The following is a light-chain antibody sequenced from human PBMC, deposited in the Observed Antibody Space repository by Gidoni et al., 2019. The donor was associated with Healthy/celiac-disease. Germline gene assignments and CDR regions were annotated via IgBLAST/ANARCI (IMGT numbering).Light chain of an antibody. CDR2: AAS. Sequence: DIQMTQSPSSLSASVGDRVTITCRASQSISSYLNWYQQNPGKAPKLLIYAASSLQSGVPSRFSGSGSGTDFTLTISSLQPEDFATYYCQQSYSTLQYTFGQGTKLEIK. V-gene: IGKV1-39*01. CDR1: QSISSY. CDR3: QQSYSTLQYT. J-gene: IGKJ2*01.